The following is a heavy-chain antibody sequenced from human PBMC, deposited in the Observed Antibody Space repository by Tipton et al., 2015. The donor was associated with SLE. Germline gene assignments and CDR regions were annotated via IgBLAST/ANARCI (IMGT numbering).Heavy chain of an antibody. CDR3: AREGDGYSFDY. V-gene: IGHV4-61*01. J-gene: IGHJ4*02. D-gene: IGHD5-24*01. CDR1: GGSISSSSYY. CDR2: IYYSGST. Sequence: TLSLTCTVSGGSISSSSYYWGWIRQPPGKGLEWIGYIYYSGSTNYNPSLKSRVTISVDTSKNQFSLKLSSVTAADTAVYYCAREGDGYSFDYWGQGTLVTVSS.